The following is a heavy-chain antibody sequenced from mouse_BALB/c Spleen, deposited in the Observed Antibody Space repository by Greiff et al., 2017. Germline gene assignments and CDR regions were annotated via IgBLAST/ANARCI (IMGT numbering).Heavy chain of an antibody. D-gene: IGHD1-1*01. CDR3: TRDYGSSYVDAMDY. CDR2: IGSGGSYT. CDR1: GFTFSSYT. V-gene: IGHV5-6-4*01. J-gene: IGHJ4*01. Sequence: EVQLVESGGGLVKPGGSLKLSCAASGFTFSSYTMSWVRQTPEKRLEWVATIGSGGSYTYYPDSVKGRFTISRDNAKNTLYLQMSSLKSEDTAMYYCTRDYGSSYVDAMDYWGQGTSVTVSS.